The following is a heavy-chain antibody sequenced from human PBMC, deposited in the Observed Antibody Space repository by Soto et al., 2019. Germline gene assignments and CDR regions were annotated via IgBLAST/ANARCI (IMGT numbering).Heavy chain of an antibody. J-gene: IGHJ6*02. Sequence: GGSLRLSCAASGFTFSSYAMSWVRQAPGKGLEWVSAISGSGGSTYYADSVKGRFTISRDNAKNSLYLQMNSLRDEDTAVYYCARAPNGNSYYYYYYGMDVWGQGTTVTVSS. D-gene: IGHD4-4*01. CDR2: ISGSGGST. CDR3: ARAPNGNSYYYYYYGMDV. CDR1: GFTFSSYA. V-gene: IGHV3-23*01.